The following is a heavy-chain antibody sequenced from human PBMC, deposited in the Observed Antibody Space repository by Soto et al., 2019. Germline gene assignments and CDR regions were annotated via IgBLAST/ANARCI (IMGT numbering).Heavy chain of an antibody. J-gene: IGHJ4*02. CDR1: GFTFSSYW. CDR3: ASGFPFHFDD. CDR2: INGDGGST. Sequence: EVQLVESGGGLVQPGGSLRLSCAAAGFTFSSYWMQWVRQAPGKGLVWVSRINGDGGSTTYADSVKGRFTISRDNAKNTLYLQMNSLRAEDTAVYYCASGFPFHFDDWGQGTLVTVSS. V-gene: IGHV3-74*01.